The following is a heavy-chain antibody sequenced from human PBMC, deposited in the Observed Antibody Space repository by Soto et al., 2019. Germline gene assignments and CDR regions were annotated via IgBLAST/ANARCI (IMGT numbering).Heavy chain of an antibody. J-gene: IGHJ4*02. D-gene: IGHD3-22*01. CDR3: ARLGGSHYDDSSGYYPHFDY. CDR2: IYSGGST. CDR1: GFTVSSNY. Sequence: GGSLRLSCAASGFTVSSNYMSWVRQAPGKGLEWVSVIYSGGSTYYADSVKGRFTISRDNSKNTLYLQMNSLRAEDTAVYYCARLGGSHYDDSSGYYPHFDYWGQGTLVTVAS. V-gene: IGHV3-53*01.